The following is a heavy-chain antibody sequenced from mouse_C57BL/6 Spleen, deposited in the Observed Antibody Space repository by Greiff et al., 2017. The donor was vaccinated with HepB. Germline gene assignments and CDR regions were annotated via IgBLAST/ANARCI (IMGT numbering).Heavy chain of an antibody. V-gene: IGHV1-26*01. Sequence: VQLQQSGPELVKPGASVKISCKASGYTFTDYYMNWVKQSHGKSLEWIGDINPNNGGTSYNQKFKGKATLTVDKSSSTAYMELRSLTSEDSAVYYCARSPYYGSSYWSQGTTLTVSS. CDR3: ARSPYYGSSY. CDR1: GYTFTDYY. CDR2: INPNNGGT. D-gene: IGHD1-1*01. J-gene: IGHJ2*01.